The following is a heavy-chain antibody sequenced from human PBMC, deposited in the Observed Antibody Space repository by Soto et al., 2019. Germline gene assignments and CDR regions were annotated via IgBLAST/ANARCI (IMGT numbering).Heavy chain of an antibody. D-gene: IGHD2-15*01. CDR1: GGTFSSYA. Sequence: SVKVSCKASGGTFSSYAISWVRQAPGQGLEWMGGIIPIFGTANYAQKFQGRVTITADESTSTAYMELSSLRCEDTAVYYCARYLGRVVAATLAENYYYGMDVWGQGTTVTVSS. CDR2: IIPIFGTA. J-gene: IGHJ6*01. V-gene: IGHV1-69*13. CDR3: ARYLGRVVAATLAENYYYGMDV.